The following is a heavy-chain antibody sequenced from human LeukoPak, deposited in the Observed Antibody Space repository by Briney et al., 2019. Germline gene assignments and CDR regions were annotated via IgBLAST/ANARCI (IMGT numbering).Heavy chain of an antibody. CDR2: FYHSGAT. J-gene: IGHJ3*01. D-gene: IGHD1-26*01. CDR3: ARDGRAWALYAFNL. Sequence: SETLSLTCAVSGGSIAGGGFSWTWIRQPPGKALEWIGYFYHSGATNYNPSLKSRVTMSVYKSKNHFSLNLTSVTAADTAIYYCARDGRAWALYAFNLWGQGTMVTVS. CDR1: GGSIAGGGFS. V-gene: IGHV4-30-2*01.